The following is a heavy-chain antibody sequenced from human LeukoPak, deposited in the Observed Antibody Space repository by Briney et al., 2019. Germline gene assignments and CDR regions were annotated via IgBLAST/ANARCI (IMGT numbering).Heavy chain of an antibody. D-gene: IGHD5-18*01. J-gene: IGHJ4*02. CDR2: INHSGST. CDR3: ARALGRGYSYGLPK. V-gene: IGHV4-34*01. CDR1: GGSFSGYY. Sequence: SETLSLTCAVYGGSFSGYYWSWIRQPPGKGLEWIGEINHSGSTNYNPSLKSRVTISVDTSKNPFSLKLSSVTAADTAVYYCARALGRGYSYGLPKWGQGTLVTVSS.